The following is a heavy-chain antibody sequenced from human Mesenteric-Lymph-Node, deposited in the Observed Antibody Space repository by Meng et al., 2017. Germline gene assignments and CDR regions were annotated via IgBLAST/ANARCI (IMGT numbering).Heavy chain of an antibody. V-gene: IGHV3-66*02. J-gene: IGHJ4*02. CDR3: ASNIAAAGNDY. Sequence: GGSLRLSCAASGFTVSSNYMSWVRQAPGKGLEWVSVIYSGGSTYYADSVKGRFTISRDNSKNTLYLQMNSLRAEDTAVYYCASNIAAAGNDYWGQGTLVTVSS. CDR1: GFTVSSNY. D-gene: IGHD6-13*01. CDR2: IYSGGST.